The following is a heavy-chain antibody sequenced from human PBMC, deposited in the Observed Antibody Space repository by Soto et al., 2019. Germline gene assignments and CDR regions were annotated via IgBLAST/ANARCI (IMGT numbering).Heavy chain of an antibody. CDR1: GFIFSTYA. D-gene: IGHD4-17*01. J-gene: IGHJ3*02. CDR3: AHPRGYGVFDAVDI. Sequence: GGSLRLSCAASGFIFSTYAMNWVRQAPGKGLEWVSAISSSGDSAYYAESVRGRFTISRDNSINTLYLQMRSLRPEDTAVYYCAHPRGYGVFDAVDIWGQGTMVTVSS. V-gene: IGHV3-23*01. CDR2: ISSSGDSA.